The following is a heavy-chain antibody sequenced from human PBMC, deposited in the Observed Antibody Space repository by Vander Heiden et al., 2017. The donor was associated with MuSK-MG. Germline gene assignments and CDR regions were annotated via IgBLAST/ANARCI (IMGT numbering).Heavy chain of an antibody. CDR3: ARVEGSASARDD. J-gene: IGHJ4*02. Sequence: QVQLVQSGTEVRKPGASGKVSCKASGSTFTTYSIHWVRQAPGQGLAWMGRINTNNGGTVSAHKFQGRVTMTRETSITTAYMELTRLTADDTAVYYCARVEGSASARDDWGQGTLVTVSS. D-gene: IGHD3-3*01. V-gene: IGHV1-2*06. CDR2: INTNNGGT. CDR1: GSTFTTYS.